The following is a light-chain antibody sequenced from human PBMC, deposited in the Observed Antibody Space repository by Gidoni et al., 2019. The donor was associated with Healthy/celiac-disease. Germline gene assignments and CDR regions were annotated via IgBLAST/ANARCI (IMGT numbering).Light chain of an antibody. V-gene: IGKV2D-29*01. Sequence: DIVITQTPHSLSVTPGQTASISCKSSQSLRHGDVKTYLYWYLQKPGQPPQLLIYEVSNWFSGVPYRFSGSGSGTDFTLNISRVQADDVGVYYCLQSIQLPITFGQGTRLEIK. J-gene: IGKJ5*01. CDR1: QSLRHGDVKTY. CDR3: LQSIQLPIT. CDR2: EVS.